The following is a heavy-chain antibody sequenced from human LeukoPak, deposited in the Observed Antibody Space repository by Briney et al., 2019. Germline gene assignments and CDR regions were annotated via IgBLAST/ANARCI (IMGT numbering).Heavy chain of an antibody. J-gene: IGHJ2*01. Sequence: GGSLRLSCAASGFTFSSYAMSWVRQAPGKGLEWVSAISGSGGSTYYADSVKGRSTISRDNSKNTLYLQMNSLRAEDTAVYYCANCMDNDWYFDLWGRGTLVTVSS. D-gene: IGHD2-2*03. CDR3: ANCMDNDWYFDL. CDR1: GFTFSSYA. V-gene: IGHV3-23*01. CDR2: ISGSGGST.